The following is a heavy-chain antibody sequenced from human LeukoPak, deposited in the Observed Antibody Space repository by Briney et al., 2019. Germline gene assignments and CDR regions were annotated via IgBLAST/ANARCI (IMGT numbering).Heavy chain of an antibody. CDR3: ARTTYYYDSSGYFTFDY. V-gene: IGHV4-38-2*01. D-gene: IGHD3-22*01. J-gene: IGHJ4*02. CDR1: GYSISSGYY. Sequence: SETLSLTCAVSGYSISSGYYWGWIRQPPGKGLEWIGSIYHSGSTYYNPSLKSRVTISVDTSKNQFSLKLSSVTAADTAVYYCARTTYYYDSSGYFTFDYWGQGTLVTVSS. CDR2: IYHSGST.